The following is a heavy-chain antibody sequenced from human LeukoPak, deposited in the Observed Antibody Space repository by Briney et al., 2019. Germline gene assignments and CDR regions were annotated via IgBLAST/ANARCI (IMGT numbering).Heavy chain of an antibody. J-gene: IGHJ4*02. CDR3: AKALDTAMVTRSFASDY. CDR1: GFTFSSYA. Sequence: GGSLRLSCAASGFTFSSYAMTWVRQAPGKGLEWVSGISDRGSSTYFADSVKGRFTISRDNSKNTLYLQMNSLRAEDTAVYYCAKALDTAMVTRSFASDYWGQGTLVTVSS. D-gene: IGHD5-18*01. V-gene: IGHV3-23*01. CDR2: ISDRGSST.